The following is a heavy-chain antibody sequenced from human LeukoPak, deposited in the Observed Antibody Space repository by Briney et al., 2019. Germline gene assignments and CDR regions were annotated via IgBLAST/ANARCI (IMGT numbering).Heavy chain of an antibody. Sequence: GGSLRLSCAASGFTFSSYEMNWVRQAPGKGLEWVSYISSGGTTIYYADSVKGRFTISRDNAKNSLYLQMSSLRAEDTAVYYCARGRSRQDYWGQGTLVTVSS. J-gene: IGHJ4*02. CDR2: ISSGGTTI. D-gene: IGHD3-16*02. V-gene: IGHV3-48*03. CDR3: ARGRSRQDY. CDR1: GFTFSSYE.